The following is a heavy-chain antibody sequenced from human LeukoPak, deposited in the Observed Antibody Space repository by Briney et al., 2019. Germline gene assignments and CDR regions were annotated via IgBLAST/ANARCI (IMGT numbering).Heavy chain of an antibody. CDR2: INPNSGGT. Sequence: ASVKVFCKASGYTFTGYYMHWVRQAPGQGLEWMGRINPNSGGTNYAQKFQGRGTMTRDTSISTAYMELSSLRSDDTSVYYCAREGGYDLVNDYWGQGTLVTVSS. CDR3: AREGGYDLVNDY. D-gene: IGHD5-12*01. CDR1: GYTFTGYY. V-gene: IGHV1-2*06. J-gene: IGHJ4*02.